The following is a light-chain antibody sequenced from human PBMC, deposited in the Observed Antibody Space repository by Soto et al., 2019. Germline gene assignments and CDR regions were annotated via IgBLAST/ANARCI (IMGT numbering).Light chain of an antibody. CDR3: QQYYSYPYT. CDR1: QGISSY. J-gene: IGKJ5*01. V-gene: IGKV1-8*01. Sequence: TGDRVTITCRASQGISSYLAWYQQKPGKAPKLLIYAASTLQSGVPSRFSGSGSGTDFTLTISCLQSEDFATYYCQQYYSYPYTFGQGTRLEIK. CDR2: AAS.